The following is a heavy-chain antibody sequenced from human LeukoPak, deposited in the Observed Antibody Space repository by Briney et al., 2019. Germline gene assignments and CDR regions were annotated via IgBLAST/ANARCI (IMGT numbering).Heavy chain of an antibody. CDR3: ASTNYGSGSYSDTKDYYYYMDV. V-gene: IGHV4-34*01. J-gene: IGHJ6*03. CDR2: INHSGST. Sequence: SETLPLTCAVYGGSFSGYYWSWIRQPPGKGLEWIGEINHSGSTNYNPSLKSRVTISVDTSKNQFSLKLSSVTAADTAVYYCASTNYGSGSYSDTKDYYYYMDVWGKGTTVTVSS. CDR1: GGSFSGYY. D-gene: IGHD3-10*01.